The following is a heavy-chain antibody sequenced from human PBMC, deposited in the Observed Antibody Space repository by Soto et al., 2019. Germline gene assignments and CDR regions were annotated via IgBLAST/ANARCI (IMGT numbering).Heavy chain of an antibody. Sequence: EVQLLESGGGLVQPGGSLSLSCAASGFTFSSYAMSWERQAPGKGLEWVSAISGSGCSTYYADSVKGRFTISRDNSKNTLYLQMNSLRAYDTAVYYCAKDFESRTYDDGDYHDSAFYIWGQGTIVTVSA. J-gene: IGHJ3*02. D-gene: IGHD4-17*01. CDR1: GFTFSSYA. CDR2: ISGSGCST. V-gene: IGHV3-23*01. CDR3: AKDFESRTYDDGDYHDSAFYI.